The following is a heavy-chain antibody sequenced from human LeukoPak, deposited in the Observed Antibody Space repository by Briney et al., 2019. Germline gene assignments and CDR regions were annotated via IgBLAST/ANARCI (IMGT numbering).Heavy chain of an antibody. CDR1: GGSISSGDYY. Sequence: SQTLSLTCTVSGGSISSGDYYWSWIRQHPGKGLEWIGYIYNSGTTYYNPSLKSRVTISVDTSKKQFSLNLKSVTAADTAVYYCARDRTGTMGYFDYWGQGTLVTVSS. CDR2: IYNSGTT. D-gene: IGHD1-7*01. V-gene: IGHV4-31*03. CDR3: ARDRTGTMGYFDY. J-gene: IGHJ4*02.